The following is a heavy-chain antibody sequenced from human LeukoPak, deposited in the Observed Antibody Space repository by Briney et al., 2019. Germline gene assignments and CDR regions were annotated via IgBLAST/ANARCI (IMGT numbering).Heavy chain of an antibody. CDR1: GDSVSSNSAA. J-gene: IGHJ3*02. CDR2: TYYRSKWYN. V-gene: IGHV6-1*01. D-gene: IGHD6-6*01. Sequence: SQTLSLTCAISGDSVSSNSAAWNWIRQFPSRGLEWLGRTYYRSKWYNDYAVSVKSRIIINPDTSKNQFSLHLNSVTPEDTAMYYCSRGGSNVFDAFDIWGQGTVVTVSS. CDR3: SRGGSNVFDAFDI.